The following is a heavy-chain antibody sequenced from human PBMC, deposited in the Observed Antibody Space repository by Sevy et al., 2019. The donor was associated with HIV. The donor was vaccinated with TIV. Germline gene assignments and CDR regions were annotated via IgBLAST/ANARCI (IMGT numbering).Heavy chain of an antibody. Sequence: GGSLRLSCAASGFTFSTYWMSWVRQAPGKGLEWVANIKQDGTEKYYVDSVKGRFTISRDNAKNSMYLQMNSLRAEDTAVYYCARGTYYYDSSGYYHDVFDVWGQGTMVTVSS. J-gene: IGHJ3*01. CDR1: GFTFSTYW. CDR3: ARGTYYYDSSGYYHDVFDV. D-gene: IGHD3-22*01. V-gene: IGHV3-7*03. CDR2: IKQDGTEK.